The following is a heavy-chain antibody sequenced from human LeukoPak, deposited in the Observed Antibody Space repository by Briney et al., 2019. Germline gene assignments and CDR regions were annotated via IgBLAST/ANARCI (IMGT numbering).Heavy chain of an antibody. CDR1: GFTFSSYS. J-gene: IGHJ3*02. CDR2: ISGSSSYM. CDR3: AKTGDYFDSTDYYRPDAFDI. D-gene: IGHD3-22*01. Sequence: PGGSLRLSCAASGFTFSSYSMNWVRQAPGKGLEWVSSISGSSSYMYYADSVKGRFTISRDNAKNLLYLQLNSLRAEDTALYYCAKTGDYFDSTDYYRPDAFDIWGQGTMVTVSS. V-gene: IGHV3-21*04.